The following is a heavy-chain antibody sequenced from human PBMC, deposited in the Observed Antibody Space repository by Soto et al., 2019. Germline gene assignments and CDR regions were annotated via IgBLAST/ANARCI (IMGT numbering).Heavy chain of an antibody. D-gene: IGHD2-21*01. V-gene: IGHV3-33*01. CDR3: ARDRSEFARWFDR. J-gene: IGHJ5*02. CDR1: GFTFRNHG. Sequence: QVQLVESGGGLVQPARSLRLSCAASGFTFRNHGMHWVRQAPGKGLEWVAVIWYDESHEFYADSVKGRFSISRDNAKNTLYLQTNSLRAEDTAMYYCARDRSEFARWFDRWGQGTLVTVSS. CDR2: IWYDESHE.